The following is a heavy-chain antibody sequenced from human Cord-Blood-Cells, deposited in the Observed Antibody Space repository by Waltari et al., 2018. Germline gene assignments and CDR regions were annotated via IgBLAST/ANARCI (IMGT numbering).Heavy chain of an antibody. CDR1: GGSFSGYY. J-gene: IGHJ4*02. V-gene: IGHV4-34*01. CDR3: ARGPRGRDSGYDYDY. CDR2: INHRGST. D-gene: IGHD5-12*01. Sequence: QVQLQQWGAGLLKPSETLSLTCAVYGGSFSGYYWSWTRQPPGKGLEWSGEINHRGSTNYNPSLKSRVTISVDTSKNQFSLKLSSVTAADTAVYYCARGPRGRDSGYDYDYWGQGTLVTVSS.